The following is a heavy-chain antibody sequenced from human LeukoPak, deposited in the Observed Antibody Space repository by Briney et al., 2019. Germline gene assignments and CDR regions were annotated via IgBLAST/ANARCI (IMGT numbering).Heavy chain of an antibody. D-gene: IGHD3-10*02. CDR3: AELGITMIGGV. CDR2: ISSNGGST. J-gene: IGHJ6*04. Sequence: GGSLRLSCAASGFTFSSYAMHWVRQAPGKGLEYVSAISSNGGSTYYANSVKGRFTISRDNAKNSLYLQMNSLRAEDTAVYYCAELGITMIGGVWGKGTTVTISS. CDR1: GFTFSSYA. V-gene: IGHV3-64*01.